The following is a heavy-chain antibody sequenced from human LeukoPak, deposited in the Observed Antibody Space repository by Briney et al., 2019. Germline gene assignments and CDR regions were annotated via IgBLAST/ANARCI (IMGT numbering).Heavy chain of an antibody. CDR1: GFTVSSNY. Sequence: GGSLKLSCAASGFTVSSNYMGWVRQAPGKGLEWVSVIYSGGSTYYPDSVKGRFTISRDNSKNTLYLEMNSLRAEDTAVYYCARLAVAYFDSWGQGTLVTVSS. D-gene: IGHD5-12*01. CDR2: IYSGGST. J-gene: IGHJ4*02. V-gene: IGHV3-66*04. CDR3: ARLAVAYFDS.